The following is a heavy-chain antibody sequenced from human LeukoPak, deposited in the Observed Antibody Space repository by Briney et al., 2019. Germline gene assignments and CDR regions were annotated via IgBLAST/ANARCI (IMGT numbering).Heavy chain of an antibody. J-gene: IGHJ4*02. V-gene: IGHV3-23*01. D-gene: IGHD2-2*01. CDR1: GFTFSSYV. CDR2: ISGSGGST. Sequence: PGGSLRLSCAASGFTFSSYVMNWVRQAPGKGLEWVSAISGSGGSTYYADSVKGRFTISRDNFKNTEDLQMNSLRAEDTAVYYCANFRPSAYCSSTSCYDRDHWGQGTLVTVSS. CDR3: ANFRPSAYCSSTSCYDRDH.